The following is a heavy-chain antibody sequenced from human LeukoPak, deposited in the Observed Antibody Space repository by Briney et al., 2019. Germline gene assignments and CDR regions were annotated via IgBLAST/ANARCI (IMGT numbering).Heavy chain of an antibody. CDR1: GFTFSSYA. Sequence: GGSLRLSCAASGFTFSSYAMSWVRQAPGEGLEWVSGISGSGGSTYYADSVKGRFTISRDNSKNTLYLQMNSLRAEDTAVYYCAKETGYSGYDSGGYWGQGTLVTVSS. V-gene: IGHV3-23*01. J-gene: IGHJ4*02. CDR2: ISGSGGST. D-gene: IGHD5-12*01. CDR3: AKETGYSGYDSGGY.